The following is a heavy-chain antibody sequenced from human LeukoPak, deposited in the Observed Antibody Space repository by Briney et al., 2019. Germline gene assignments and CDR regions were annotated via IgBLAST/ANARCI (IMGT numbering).Heavy chain of an antibody. V-gene: IGHV3-23*01. Sequence: PGGSLRLSCAVSGFTFSSSAMSWVRQAPGKGLEWVSGISGSSGSTNYADSVKGRFTISRDKSKNTLHLQMNSLRAEDTAVYYCAKSNYYDSSGQYYFDHWGQGTLVTVSS. J-gene: IGHJ4*02. CDR3: AKSNYYDSSGQYYFDH. CDR1: GFTFSSSA. D-gene: IGHD3-22*01. CDR2: ISGSSGST.